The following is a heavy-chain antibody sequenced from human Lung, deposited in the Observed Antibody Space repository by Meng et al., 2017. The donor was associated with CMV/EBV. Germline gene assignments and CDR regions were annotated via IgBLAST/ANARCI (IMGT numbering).Heavy chain of an antibody. Sequence: GGSLRLSCAASGCTFSSHAMSWVRQAPGKGLEWVSAISGSGDSTYYADSVKGRFTISRDNSRNTLYLQITSLRAEDTAVYYGAKDRGFGVVIPRYYFDSWGQGTLVTVSS. CDR3: AKDRGFGVVIPRYYFDS. CDR1: GCTFSSHA. J-gene: IGHJ4*02. D-gene: IGHD3-3*01. CDR2: ISGSGDST. V-gene: IGHV3-23*01.